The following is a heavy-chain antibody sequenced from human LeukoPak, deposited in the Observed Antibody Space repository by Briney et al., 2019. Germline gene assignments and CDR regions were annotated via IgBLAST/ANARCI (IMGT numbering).Heavy chain of an antibody. J-gene: IGHJ4*02. V-gene: IGHV3-15*07. D-gene: IGHD3-16*01. CDR3: TTEYFGGFEY. CDR2: VKNRGDGMAT. CDR1: TFTKAW. Sequence: GGSLRLSCVLSTFTKAWMNWVRQAPGKGLEWVSRVKNRGDGMATDYAAPVKGRFIISRDDSKKTVYLQMDSLKTEDTAVYFCTTEYFGGFEYWGQGTLVTVSS.